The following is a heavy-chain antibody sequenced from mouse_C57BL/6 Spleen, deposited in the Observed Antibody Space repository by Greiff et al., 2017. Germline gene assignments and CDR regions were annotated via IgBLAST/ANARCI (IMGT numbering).Heavy chain of an antibody. Sequence: VQLVESGPGLVQPSQSLSITCTVPGFSLTSYGVHWVRQPPGKGLEWLGVIWSGGSTDYNAAFISRLSISKDNSKSQVFFKMNSLQADDTAIYYCAKYGNYEGYFDVWGTGTTVTVSS. CDR2: IWSGGST. CDR3: AKYGNYEGYFDV. D-gene: IGHD2-1*01. J-gene: IGHJ1*03. CDR1: GFSLTSYG. V-gene: IGHV2-4*01.